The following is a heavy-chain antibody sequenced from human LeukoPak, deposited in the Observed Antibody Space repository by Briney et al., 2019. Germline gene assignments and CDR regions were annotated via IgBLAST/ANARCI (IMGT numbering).Heavy chain of an antibody. V-gene: IGHV4-59*01. Sequence: SETLSLTCTVSGGSISSYYWSWIRQPPGKGLEWSGYIYYSGSTNYNPSLKRRVTISVDTSKNQFSLKLSSVTAADTAVYYCAGDCSGGSCSDAFDIWGQGTMVTVSS. CDR2: IYYSGST. D-gene: IGHD2-15*01. CDR3: AGDCSGGSCSDAFDI. CDR1: GGSISSYY. J-gene: IGHJ3*02.